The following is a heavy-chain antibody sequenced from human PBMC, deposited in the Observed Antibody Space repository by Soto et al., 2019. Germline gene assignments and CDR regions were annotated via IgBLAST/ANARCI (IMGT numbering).Heavy chain of an antibody. D-gene: IGHD2-8*01. CDR1: GYTFTSYG. J-gene: IGHJ6*03. CDR3: ARDRAPIVGYCTNGVCFNMRIPRPGMDV. CDR2: ISAYNGKT. V-gene: IGHV1-18*01. Sequence: GASVKVSCKASGYTFTSYGISWVRQAPGQGLEWMGWISAYNGKTNYAQKLQGRVTMTPDTSTSTAYMELSSLRSEDTAVYYCARDRAPIVGYCTNGVCFNMRIPRPGMDVWGKGTTVTVSS.